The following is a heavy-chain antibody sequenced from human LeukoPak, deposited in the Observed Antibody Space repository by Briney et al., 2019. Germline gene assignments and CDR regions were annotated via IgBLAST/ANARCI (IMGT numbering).Heavy chain of an antibody. Sequence: GGSLRLSCAASGFTFSSYGMYWVRQAPGKGLEWVAFTRYDGSNKYYADSVKGRFTISRDNSKNTLYLKMNSLRAEDTAVYYCARGLKRFGVGASTPNDYWGQGTLVTVSS. V-gene: IGHV3-30*02. CDR3: ARGLKRFGVGASTPNDY. CDR2: TRYDGSNK. CDR1: GFTFSSYG. J-gene: IGHJ4*02. D-gene: IGHD3-10*01.